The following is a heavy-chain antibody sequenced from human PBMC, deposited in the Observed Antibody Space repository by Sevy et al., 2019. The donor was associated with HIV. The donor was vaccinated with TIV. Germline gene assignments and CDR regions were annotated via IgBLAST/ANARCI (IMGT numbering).Heavy chain of an antibody. D-gene: IGHD3-3*01. V-gene: IGHV4-39*01. Sequence: SETLSLTCAVSGGSIISSNYYWGWIRQPPGKGLEWIGSIYYSGNTYYNPSLKSRVTISVDTSKNQFSLKLSSVTAADTAVYYCARRNHTNYYDFWSVYYTLIFDYWGQRTLVTVSS. CDR3: ARRNHTNYYDFWSVYYTLIFDY. CDR1: GGSIISSNYY. J-gene: IGHJ4*02. CDR2: IYYSGNT.